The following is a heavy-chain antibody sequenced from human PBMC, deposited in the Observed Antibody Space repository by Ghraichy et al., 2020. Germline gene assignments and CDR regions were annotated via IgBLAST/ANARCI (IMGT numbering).Heavy chain of an antibody. D-gene: IGHD5-18*01. CDR3: AKFDGYHNWYIDY. J-gene: IGHJ4*02. V-gene: IGHV3-23*01. Sequence: GGSLRLSCEASGFTFSNFAMSWVRQAPGKGLEWVSAISGPSTTTYYADSVKGRFTVSRDYSKNTLYLQMNSLRAEDTALYYCAKFDGYHNWYIDYWGQGTLVTVSS. CDR2: ISGPSTTT. CDR1: GFTFSNFA.